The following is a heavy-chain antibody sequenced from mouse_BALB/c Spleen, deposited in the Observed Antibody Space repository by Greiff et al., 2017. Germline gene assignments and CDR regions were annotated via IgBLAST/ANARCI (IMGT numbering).Heavy chain of an antibody. V-gene: IGHV1-9*01. CDR3: ARRGLYGTRAMDY. CDR2: ILPGSGST. CDR1: GYTFSSYW. D-gene: IGHD4-1*01. Sequence: QVQLQQSGAELMKPGASVKISCKATGYTFSSYWIEWVKQRPGHGLEWIGEILPGSGSTNYNEKFKGKATFTADTSSNTAYMQLSSLTSEDSAVYYCARRGLYGTRAMDYWGQGTSVTVSS. J-gene: IGHJ4*01.